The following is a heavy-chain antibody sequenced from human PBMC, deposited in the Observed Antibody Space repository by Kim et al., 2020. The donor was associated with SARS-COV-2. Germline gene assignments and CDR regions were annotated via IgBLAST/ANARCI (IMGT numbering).Heavy chain of an antibody. V-gene: IGHV1-69*04. CDR2: IIPILGIA. CDR1: GGTFSSYA. CDR3: ARDDKGYGMDV. J-gene: IGHJ6*02. Sequence: SVKVSCKASGGTFSSYAISWVRQAPGQGLEWMGRIIPILGIANYAQKFQGRVTITADKSTSTAYMELSSLRSEDTAVYYCARDDKGYGMDVWGQGTTVTVSS.